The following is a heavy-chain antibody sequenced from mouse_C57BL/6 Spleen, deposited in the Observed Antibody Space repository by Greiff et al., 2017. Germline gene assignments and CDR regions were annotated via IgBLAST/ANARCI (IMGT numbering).Heavy chain of an antibody. CDR1: GFSLTSYG. CDR3: AKGDNYYGSSYGYFDV. D-gene: IGHD1-1*01. Sequence: VQLQQSGPGLVQPSQSLSITCTVSGFSLTSYGVHWVRQSPGKGLEWLGVIWRGGSTDYNAAFMSRLSITKDNSKSQVFFKMNSLQADDTAIYYCAKGDNYYGSSYGYFDVWGTGTTVTVSS. J-gene: IGHJ1*03. CDR2: IWRGGST. V-gene: IGHV2-5*01.